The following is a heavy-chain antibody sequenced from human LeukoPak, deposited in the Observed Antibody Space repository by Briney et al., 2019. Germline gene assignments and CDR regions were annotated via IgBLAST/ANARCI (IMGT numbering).Heavy chain of an antibody. CDR3: ARDVPYYDILTGLEVSSGGY. V-gene: IGHV4-39*07. J-gene: IGHJ4*02. Sequence: KPSETLSLTCTVSGGSISSSSYYWGWIRQPPGKGLEWIGRIYYSGGTYYNPSLKSRVTISVDTSKNQFSLKLSSVTAADTAVYYCARDVPYYDILTGLEVSSGGYWGQGTLVTVSS. CDR1: GGSISSSSYY. CDR2: IYYSGGT. D-gene: IGHD3-9*01.